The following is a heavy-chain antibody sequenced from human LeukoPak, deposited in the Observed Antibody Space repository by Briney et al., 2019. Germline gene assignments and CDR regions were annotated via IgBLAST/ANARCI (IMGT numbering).Heavy chain of an antibody. J-gene: IGHJ5*02. CDR2: ISINGDKT. V-gene: IGHV3-64D*06. Sequence: GGSLRLSCSASGFTFSGHFMHWVRQAPGKGLEYVSSISINGDKTYYAESVKGRFTISRDNSKNTLYLQLSSLRAEDTALYYCAKGNDYVWGSYRYAWFDPWGQGTLVTVSS. D-gene: IGHD3-16*02. CDR3: AKGNDYVWGSYRYAWFDP. CDR1: GFTFSGHF.